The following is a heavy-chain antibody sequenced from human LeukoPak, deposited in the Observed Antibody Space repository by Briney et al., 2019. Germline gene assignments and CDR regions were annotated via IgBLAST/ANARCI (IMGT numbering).Heavy chain of an antibody. CDR1: GFTLSSYA. CDR3: AKQSAGSAAWYSLHYNF. D-gene: IGHD1-20*01. CDR2: VDGGGGGT. J-gene: IGHJ4*02. Sequence: GGSLRLSCAASGFTLSSYAMTWVRQAPGRGLEWVSSVDGGGGGTYYADSVKGRFTISRDNSKDTLYLQMNGLRAEDTAVYFCAKQSAGSAAWYSLHYNFWGQGTLVTVSS. V-gene: IGHV3-23*01.